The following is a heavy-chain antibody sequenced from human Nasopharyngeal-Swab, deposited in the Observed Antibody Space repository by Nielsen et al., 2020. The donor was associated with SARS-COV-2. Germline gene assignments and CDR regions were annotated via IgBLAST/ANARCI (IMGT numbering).Heavy chain of an antibody. J-gene: IGHJ4*02. CDR1: GFMLSSSG. D-gene: IGHD2-21*02. V-gene: IGHV3-23*01. Sequence: GGSLRLSCAVSGFMLSSSGMSWVCQAPGKGLEWVSGLNSAGTATYYADSVRGRFTISRDKSQNTLYLQMSSLRAEDTAVYYCVKGTASLDFWGQGTLVTVSS. CDR3: VKGTASLDF. CDR2: LNSAGTAT.